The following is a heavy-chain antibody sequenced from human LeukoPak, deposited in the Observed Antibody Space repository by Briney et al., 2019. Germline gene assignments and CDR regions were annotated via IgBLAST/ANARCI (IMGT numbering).Heavy chain of an antibody. V-gene: IGHV1-69*13. Sequence: GASVKVSCKASGYTFTSYDINWVRQAPGQGLEWMGGIIPIFGTANYAQKFQGRVTITADESTSTAYMELSSLRSEDTAVYYCARESSGYYYFDYWGQGTLVTVSS. CDR2: IIPIFGTA. CDR3: ARESSGYYYFDY. D-gene: IGHD3-22*01. CDR1: GYTFTSYD. J-gene: IGHJ4*02.